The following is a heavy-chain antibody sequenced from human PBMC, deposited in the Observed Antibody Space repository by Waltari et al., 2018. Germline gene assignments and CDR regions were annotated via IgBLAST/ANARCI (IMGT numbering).Heavy chain of an antibody. D-gene: IGHD6-19*01. V-gene: IGHV3-53*01. CDR3: ARVFASGWYKKGLDY. CDR2: IYSGGST. J-gene: IGHJ4*02. CDR1: GFTVSSNY. Sequence: EVQLVESGGGLIQPGGSLRLSCAASGFTVSSNYLSWVSQAPGKGLEWVSVIYSGGSTYYAYSVKGRFTISRDNSKNTLYLQMNSLRAEDTAVYYCARVFASGWYKKGLDYWGQGTLVTVSS.